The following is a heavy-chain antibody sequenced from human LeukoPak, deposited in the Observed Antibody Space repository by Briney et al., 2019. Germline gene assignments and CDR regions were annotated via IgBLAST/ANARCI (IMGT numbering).Heavy chain of an antibody. CDR2: INESGDT. Sequence: PSETLSLTCAVFGGSFSGYYWSWIRQAPGKGLEWIGEINESGDTKYNPSLKSRVTISVDTSKNQFSPNVKSVTAADTAVYYCARALIVTPASCYMDVWGKGTTVTVSS. CDR1: GGSFSGYY. V-gene: IGHV4-34*01. J-gene: IGHJ6*03. D-gene: IGHD3-22*01. CDR3: ARALIVTPASCYMDV.